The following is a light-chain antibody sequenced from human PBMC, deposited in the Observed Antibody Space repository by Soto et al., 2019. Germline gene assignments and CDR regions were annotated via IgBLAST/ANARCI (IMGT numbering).Light chain of an antibody. CDR2: EAS. CDR3: QQYNGYWT. V-gene: IGKV1-5*03. Sequence: DIQXTXXPXXXSXXXGDRVTITCRASQSISDSLAWYQQKPGKAPKLLIYEASSLKSGVPSRFSGSRSGTEYTLTISSLQPDDFATYYCQQYNGYWTFGQGTKVEIK. J-gene: IGKJ1*01. CDR1: QSISDS.